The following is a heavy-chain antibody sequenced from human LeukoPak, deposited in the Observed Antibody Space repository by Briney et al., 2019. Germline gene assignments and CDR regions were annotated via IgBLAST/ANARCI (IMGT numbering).Heavy chain of an antibody. J-gene: IGHJ4*02. Sequence: PGGSLRLSCAASGFTFSGYAMSWVRQAPGKGLEWVSGISWNSGSIGYADSVKGRFTISRDNAKNSLYLQMNSLRAEDTALYYCAKDYYYDSSGYYGPFDYWGQGTLVTVSS. V-gene: IGHV3-9*01. CDR2: ISWNSGSI. D-gene: IGHD3-22*01. CDR3: AKDYYYDSSGYYGPFDY. CDR1: GFTFSGYA.